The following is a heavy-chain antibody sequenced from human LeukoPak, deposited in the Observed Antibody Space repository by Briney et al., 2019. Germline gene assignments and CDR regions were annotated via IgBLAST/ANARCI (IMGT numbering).Heavy chain of an antibody. V-gene: IGHV3-74*01. J-gene: IGHJ4*02. D-gene: IGHD1-20*01. CDR1: GFTFSSFW. CDR2: VSSDGRIT. CDR3: ASSFRITGTTYYY. Sequence: GGSLRLSCSASGFTFSSFWMHWVRHVPGKGLVWVSGVSSDGRITNYADFVKGRFTVSRDTDKNTLSLQMDSLRADDTAIYYCASSFRITGTTYYYWGQGTLVTVSS.